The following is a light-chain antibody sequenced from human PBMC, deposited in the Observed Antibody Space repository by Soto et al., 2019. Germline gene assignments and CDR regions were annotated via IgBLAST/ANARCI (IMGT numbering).Light chain of an antibody. CDR2: GVV. Sequence: QSALTQPASVSGSPGQSITISCTGSSSDIGYDYVSWYQQHPGKAPKLIIYGVVDRPSGVSHRFSGSKSGNTASLTISGLQAEDEADSYCSPHASITSLVFGGGTKVTVL. CDR1: SSDIGYDY. J-gene: IGLJ2*01. V-gene: IGLV2-14*03. CDR3: SPHASITSLV.